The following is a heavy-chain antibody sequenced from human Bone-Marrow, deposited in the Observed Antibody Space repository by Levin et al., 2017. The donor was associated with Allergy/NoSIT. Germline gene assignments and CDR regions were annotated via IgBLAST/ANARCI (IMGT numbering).Heavy chain of an antibody. CDR1: GFTFSSYD. Sequence: LSLTCAASGFTFSSYDMEWVRQVTGKGLEWVSAIGTAGDTYYLASVKGRFTISRENAKNFLYLQMNSLRAGDTAVYYCVRKNYYYGMDVWGQGTTVTVSS. CDR2: IGTAGDT. V-gene: IGHV3-13*01. CDR3: VRKNYYYGMDV. J-gene: IGHJ6*02.